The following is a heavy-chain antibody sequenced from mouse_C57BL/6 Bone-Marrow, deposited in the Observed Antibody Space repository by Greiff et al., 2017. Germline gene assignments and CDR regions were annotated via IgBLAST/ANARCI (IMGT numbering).Heavy chain of an antibody. CDR3: ARGPYYYALYYFDY. V-gene: IGHV1-22*01. D-gene: IGHD1-1*01. J-gene: IGHJ2*01. CDR2: INPNNGGT. Sequence: EVQLQQSGPELVKPRASVKMSCKASGYSFTDYNMHWVKQSHGKSLEWIGYINPNNGGTSYNQKFKGKATLTVNKSSSTAYMELRSLTSEDSAVYYCARGPYYYALYYFDYWGQGTTLTVSS. CDR1: GYSFTDYN.